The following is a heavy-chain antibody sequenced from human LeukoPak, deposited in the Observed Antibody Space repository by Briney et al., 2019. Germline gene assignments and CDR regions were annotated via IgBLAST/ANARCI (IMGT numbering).Heavy chain of an antibody. Sequence: SGGSLRLSCAASGFSFDDYAMHWVRQAPGKGLEWVSGISWNGGSKGYADSVKGRFTISRDNAKNSLYLQMNSLRAEDTAVYYCARWVPYYYYMDVWGKGTSVTVSS. D-gene: IGHD1-26*01. CDR2: ISWNGGSK. J-gene: IGHJ6*03. V-gene: IGHV3-9*01. CDR1: GFSFDDYA. CDR3: ARWVPYYYYMDV.